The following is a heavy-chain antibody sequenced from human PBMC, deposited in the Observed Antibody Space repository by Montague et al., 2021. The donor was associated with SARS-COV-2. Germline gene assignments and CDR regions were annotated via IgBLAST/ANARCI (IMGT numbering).Heavy chain of an antibody. V-gene: IGHV6-1*01. CDR3: VRYSGWFYFDF. Sequence: CAISGDSASSNSVAWGWIRQSPSRGLEWLGRTYYRSKWYSDYAPSVRGRLTVNPDASKNEFSLELNYVTPEDTAVYYCVRYSGWFYFDFWGQGTLVTVSS. D-gene: IGHD6-19*01. CDR1: GDSASSNSVA. J-gene: IGHJ4*02. CDR2: TYYRSKWYS.